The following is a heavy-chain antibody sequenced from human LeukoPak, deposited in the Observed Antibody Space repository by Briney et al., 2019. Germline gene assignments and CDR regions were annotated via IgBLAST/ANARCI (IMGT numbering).Heavy chain of an antibody. CDR1: GYTFTSYA. CDR3: ARDPLDIVATMYYFDY. V-gene: IGHV1-3*01. CDR2: INAGNGNT. D-gene: IGHD5-12*01. Sequence: ASVKVSCKASGYTFTSYAMHWVRQAPGQRLEWMGWINAGNGNTKYSQKFQGRVTITRDTSASTAYMELSSLRSEDTAVYYCARDPLDIVATMYYFDYWGQGTTVTVSS. J-gene: IGHJ4*03.